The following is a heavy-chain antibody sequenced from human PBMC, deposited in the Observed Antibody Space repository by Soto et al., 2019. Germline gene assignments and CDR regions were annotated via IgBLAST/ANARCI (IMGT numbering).Heavy chain of an antibody. CDR3: AKDLGEADPYNWFDP. V-gene: IGHV3-30*18. J-gene: IGHJ5*02. D-gene: IGHD1-26*01. CDR1: GFTFSSYG. CDR2: ISYDGSNK. Sequence: QVQLVESGGGVVQPGRSLRLSCAASGFTFSSYGMHWVRQAPGKGLEWVAVISYDGSNKYYADSVKGRFTISRDNSKNTLYLQMNSLRAEDTAVYYCAKDLGEADPYNWFDPWGQGTLVTVSS.